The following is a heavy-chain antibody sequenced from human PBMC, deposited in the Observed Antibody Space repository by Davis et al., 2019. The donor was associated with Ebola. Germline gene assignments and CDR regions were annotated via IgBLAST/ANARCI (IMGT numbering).Heavy chain of an antibody. CDR2: IKQDGSEK. D-gene: IGHD2-15*01. CDR3: ARDLNCSGGSCYGTYYYAMDV. V-gene: IGHV3-7*01. CDR1: GFTFSSYW. Sequence: GGSLRLSCAASGFTFSSYWMSWVRQAPGKGLEWVANIKQDGSEKYYVDSVKGRFTISRDNAKNSLYLQMNSLRAEDTAVYYCARDLNCSGGSCYGTYYYAMDVWGQGTTVTVS. J-gene: IGHJ6*02.